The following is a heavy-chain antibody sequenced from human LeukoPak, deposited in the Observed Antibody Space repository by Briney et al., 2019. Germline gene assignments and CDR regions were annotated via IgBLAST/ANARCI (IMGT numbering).Heavy chain of an antibody. D-gene: IGHD1-1*01. V-gene: IGHV3-23*01. CDR1: GFTFSTYA. Sequence: GGSLRLSCAASGFTFSTYAKTWVRQAPGKVLEWVSAIGGGSGRTYYTDSVKGRFTISRDNSKDTVYLQMNSLRVEDTAVYYCARSWVTGTPIIFDNWGQGTLVTVSS. J-gene: IGHJ4*02. CDR2: IGGGSGRT. CDR3: ARSWVTGTPIIFDN.